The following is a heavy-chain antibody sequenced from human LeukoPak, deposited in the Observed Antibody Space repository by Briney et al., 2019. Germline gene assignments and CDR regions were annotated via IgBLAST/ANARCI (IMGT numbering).Heavy chain of an antibody. CDR1: GGSISSSSYY. V-gene: IGHV4-39*07. J-gene: IGHJ4*02. Sequence: SETLSLTCTVSGGSISSSSYYWGWIRQPPGKGLEWIGEINHSGSTNYNPSLKSRVTISVDTSKNQFSLKLSSVTAADTAVYYCARVRGFRIAARAIFDYWGQGTLVTVSS. D-gene: IGHD6-6*01. CDR3: ARVRGFRIAARAIFDY. CDR2: INHSGST.